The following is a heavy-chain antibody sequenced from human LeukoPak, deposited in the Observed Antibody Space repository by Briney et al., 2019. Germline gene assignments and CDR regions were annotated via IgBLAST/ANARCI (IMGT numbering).Heavy chain of an antibody. CDR1: GDSITNNNCY. J-gene: IGHJ4*02. V-gene: IGHV4-39*07. CDR3: VRLDYSNFFDY. D-gene: IGHD4-11*01. CDR2: IYYSGSS. Sequence: PSKTLSLTCTVSGDSITNNNCYWGWVRRPPGKGLEWIASIYYSGSSYYNPSLKSRVTMSVDTSKNQFSLKLSSVTAADTAIYYCVRLDYSNFFDYWGQGNLVTVSS.